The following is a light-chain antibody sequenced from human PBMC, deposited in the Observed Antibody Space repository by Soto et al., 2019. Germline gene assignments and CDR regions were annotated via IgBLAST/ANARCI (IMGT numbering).Light chain of an antibody. CDR1: QSVSGN. Sequence: EIVMTQSPATRAVAPVERATRSCRPSQSVSGNLAWYQQKPGQPTRLLIYAASTRVTTIPARFSGSEFGTEFTLTISSLQSEDFAVYSCQQYNSWPPTFGQGTKVDIK. CDR2: AAS. CDR3: QQYNSWPPT. V-gene: IGKV3-15*01. J-gene: IGKJ1*01.